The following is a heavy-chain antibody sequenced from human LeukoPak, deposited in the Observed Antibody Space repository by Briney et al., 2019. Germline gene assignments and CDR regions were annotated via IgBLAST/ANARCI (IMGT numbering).Heavy chain of an antibody. D-gene: IGHD2-8*01. V-gene: IGHV3-23*01. Sequence: GGSLRLSCAASGFTFSSYWMHWVRQAPGKGLEWVSAISGSGGSTYYADSVKGRFTISRDNSKNTLYLQMNSLRAEDTAVYYCAKSPHIVLIGFDPWGQGTLVTVSS. CDR2: ISGSGGST. J-gene: IGHJ5*02. CDR3: AKSPHIVLIGFDP. CDR1: GFTFSSYW.